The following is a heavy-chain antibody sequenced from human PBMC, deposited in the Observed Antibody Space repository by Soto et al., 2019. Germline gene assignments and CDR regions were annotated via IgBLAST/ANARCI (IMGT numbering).Heavy chain of an antibody. J-gene: IGHJ4*02. CDR2: LNADSTSV. CDR3: ARDHPSFY. CDR1: GFTFSHYN. D-gene: IGHD2-2*01. V-gene: IGHV3-48*01. Sequence: GGSLRLSCAASGFTFSHYNMNWVRHATGKWLEWVSFLNADSTSVNYADSVKGRFTISRDNANNALYLQMNTLRAEDTAVYYCARDHPSFYWGQGTLVTVSS.